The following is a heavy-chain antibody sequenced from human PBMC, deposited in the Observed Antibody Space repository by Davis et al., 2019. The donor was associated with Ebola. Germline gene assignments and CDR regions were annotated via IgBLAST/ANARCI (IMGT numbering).Heavy chain of an antibody. V-gene: IGHV5-51*01. CDR2: IYPGDSDT. Sequence: PGGSLRLSCKGSGYSFTSYWISWVRQMPGKGLEWMGIIYPGDSDTRYSPSFQGQVTISADKSISTAYLQWSSLKASDTAMYYCARQVSLHYYDSSGYLDYWGQGTLVTVSS. D-gene: IGHD3-22*01. CDR3: ARQVSLHYYDSSGYLDY. J-gene: IGHJ4*02. CDR1: GYSFTSYW.